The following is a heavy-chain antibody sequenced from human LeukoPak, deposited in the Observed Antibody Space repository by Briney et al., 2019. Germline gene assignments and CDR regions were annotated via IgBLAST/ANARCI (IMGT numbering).Heavy chain of an antibody. D-gene: IGHD3-10*01. Sequence: ASVKVSCKASGYTFTGYYMHWVRQAPGQGLEWMGWINPNSGGTNYAQKFQGRVTMTRDTSISTAYMELSRLRSDDTAVYYCARVRITMVRGVIIGGFDPWGQGTLVTVSS. CDR1: GYTFTGYY. CDR2: INPNSGGT. CDR3: ARVRITMVRGVIIGGFDP. J-gene: IGHJ5*02. V-gene: IGHV1-2*02.